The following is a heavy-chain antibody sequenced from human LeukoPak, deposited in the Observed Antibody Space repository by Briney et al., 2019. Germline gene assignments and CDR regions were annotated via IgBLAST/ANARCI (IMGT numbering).Heavy chain of an antibody. CDR1: GYSISSGYY. D-gene: IGHD4-17*01. V-gene: IGHV4-38-2*01. J-gene: IGHJ4*02. CDR2: IYHSGST. CDR3: ARRPHTVTTHYFDY. Sequence: SETLSLTCAVSGYSISSGYYWGWIRQPPGKGLEWIGSIYHSGSTYYSPSLKSRVTISVDTSKNQFSLKLSSVTAADTAVYYCARRPHTVTTHYFDYWGQGTLVTVSS.